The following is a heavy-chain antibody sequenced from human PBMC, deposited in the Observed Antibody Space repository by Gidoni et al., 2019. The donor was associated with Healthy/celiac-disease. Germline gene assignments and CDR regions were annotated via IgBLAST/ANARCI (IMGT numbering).Heavy chain of an antibody. V-gene: IGHV4-39*01. J-gene: IGHJ6*02. Sequence: QLQLQESGPGLVKPSETLSLTCTVSGDSISSSSYYLGWIRQRPGKVLEWIGSSYYRGSTYYNPSLKSRVTISVYTSKTQFSLKLSSVTAADTAVYYCARLYDWQKYDFWSGLYYYYGMDVWGQGTTVTVSS. D-gene: IGHD3-3*01. CDR1: GDSISSSSYY. CDR2: SYYRGST. CDR3: ARLYDWQKYDFWSGLYYYYGMDV.